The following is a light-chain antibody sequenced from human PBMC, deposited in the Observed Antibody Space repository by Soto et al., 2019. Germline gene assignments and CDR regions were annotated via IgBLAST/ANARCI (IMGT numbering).Light chain of an antibody. CDR2: EGS. CDR3: CSYAVTNILV. CDR1: SSDVGSYNL. Sequence: QSVLTQPDSVSGSPGQSITISCTGTSSDVGSYNLVSWFQQHPGKAPKLMIYEGSKRPSGVSNRFSGSKSGNTASLTISGLQAEDEADYYCCSYAVTNILVVGGGTKLTVL. V-gene: IGLV2-23*01. J-gene: IGLJ2*01.